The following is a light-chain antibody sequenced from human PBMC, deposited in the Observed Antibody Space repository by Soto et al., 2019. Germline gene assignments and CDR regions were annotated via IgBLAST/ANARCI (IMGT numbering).Light chain of an antibody. Sequence: EIVLTQSPGTLSLSPGDRATLSCRASQSVNSNYLAWYQRKPGQAPRLLIYGASNRATDIPYRFSASGSGKDFTLTITRLEAEDFAVYYCQQYERTPPTFGQGTKVEVK. CDR1: QSVNSNY. V-gene: IGKV3-20*01. CDR3: QQYERTPPT. J-gene: IGKJ1*01. CDR2: GAS.